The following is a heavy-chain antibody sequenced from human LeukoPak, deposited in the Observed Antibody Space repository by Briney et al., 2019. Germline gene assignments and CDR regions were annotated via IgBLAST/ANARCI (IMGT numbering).Heavy chain of an antibody. CDR1: GYTLTELS. Sequence: ASVKVFCKVSGYTLTELSMHWVRQAPGKGLEWMGGFDTEDSETIYAQKFKGRVTMTEDTSTDTAYMELSSLRSEDTAVYYCARGVAHSSGYPAYWGQGTLVTVSS. J-gene: IGHJ4*02. D-gene: IGHD3-22*01. CDR3: ARGVAHSSGYPAY. CDR2: FDTEDSET. V-gene: IGHV1-24*01.